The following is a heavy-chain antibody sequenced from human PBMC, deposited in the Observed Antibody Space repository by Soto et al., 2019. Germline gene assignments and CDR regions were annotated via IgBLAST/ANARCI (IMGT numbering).Heavy chain of an antibody. Sequence: PGGSLRLSCAASGFTFSNAWMNWVRQAPGKGLEWVGRIKSKTDGGTTDYAAPVKGRFTISRDDSKNTLYLQMNSLKTEDTAVYYCTTEWELLPIYYYGMDVSGQGTTVTVSS. CDR1: GFTFSNAW. V-gene: IGHV3-15*07. D-gene: IGHD1-26*01. J-gene: IGHJ6*02. CDR2: IKSKTDGGTT. CDR3: TTEWELLPIYYYGMDV.